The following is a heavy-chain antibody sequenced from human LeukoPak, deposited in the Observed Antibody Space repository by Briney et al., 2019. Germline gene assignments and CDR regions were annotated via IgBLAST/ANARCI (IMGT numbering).Heavy chain of an antibody. CDR2: IYYSGST. CDR1: GGSISSYY. J-gene: IGHJ3*02. V-gene: IGHV4-59*01. CDR3: ARGRFLDAFDI. Sequence: SETLSLTCTVSGGSISSYYWSWIRQPPGKGLEWIGYIYYSGSTEYKPSLKSRVTITGETSKNQFSLKLSSVTAADTAVYYCARGRFLDAFDIWGQGTMVTVSS. D-gene: IGHD3-3*01.